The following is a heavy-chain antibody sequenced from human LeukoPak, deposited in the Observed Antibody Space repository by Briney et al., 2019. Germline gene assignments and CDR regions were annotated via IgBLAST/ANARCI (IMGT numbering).Heavy chain of an antibody. CDR1: GYTFTSYG. V-gene: IGHV1-18*01. Sequence: ASVKVSCKASGYTFTSYGISWVRQAPGQGLEWMGWISAYNGNTNYAQKLQGRVTMTTDTSTSTAYMELRSLRSDDTAVYYCAREKQQLVPDDYYYGMDVWGQGTTVTVS. D-gene: IGHD6-13*01. CDR3: AREKQQLVPDDYYYGMDV. J-gene: IGHJ6*02. CDR2: ISAYNGNT.